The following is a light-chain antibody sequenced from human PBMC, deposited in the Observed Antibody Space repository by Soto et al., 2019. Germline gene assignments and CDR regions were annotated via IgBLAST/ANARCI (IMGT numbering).Light chain of an antibody. CDR3: QQYNNWSPT. CDR2: GAS. V-gene: IGKV3-15*01. J-gene: IGKJ4*01. CDR1: QSVGSN. Sequence: EIVMTQSPATLSVSPGERATLSCRASQSVGSNLAWYQQKPGQAPRVLIYGASTRATGIPARFSGSGSGTEFTLTISSLQSEDFAVYHCQQYNNWSPTLGRGTKVDSK.